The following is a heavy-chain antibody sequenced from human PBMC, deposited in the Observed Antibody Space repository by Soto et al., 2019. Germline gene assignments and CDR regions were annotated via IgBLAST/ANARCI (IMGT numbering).Heavy chain of an antibody. CDR3: ARELNDYSNYVGIDY. V-gene: IGHV3-30-3*01. D-gene: IGHD4-4*01. CDR2: ISYDGSNK. Sequence: PGGSLRLSCAASGFTFSSYAMHWVRQAPVKGLEWVAVISYDGSNKYYADSVKGRFTISRDNSKNTLYLQMNSLRAEDTAVYYCARELNDYSNYVGIDYWGQGTLVTVSS. CDR1: GFTFSSYA. J-gene: IGHJ4*02.